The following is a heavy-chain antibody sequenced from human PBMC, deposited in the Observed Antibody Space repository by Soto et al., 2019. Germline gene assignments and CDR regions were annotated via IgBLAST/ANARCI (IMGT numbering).Heavy chain of an antibody. CDR3: ARDQNSYGDYGSEYYYYYGMDV. CDR2: IIPIFGTA. Sequence: SVKVSCKASGGTFSSYAISWVRQAPGQGLEWMGGIIPIFGTANYAQKFQGRVTITADESTSTAYMELSSLRSEDTAVYYCARDQNSYGDYGSEYYYYYGMDVWGQGTTVTFSS. CDR1: GGTFSSYA. J-gene: IGHJ6*02. V-gene: IGHV1-69*13. D-gene: IGHD4-17*01.